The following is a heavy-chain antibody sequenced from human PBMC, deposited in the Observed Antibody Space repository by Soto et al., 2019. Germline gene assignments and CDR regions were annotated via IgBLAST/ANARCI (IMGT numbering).Heavy chain of an antibody. CDR2: LTGSGGST. D-gene: IGHD2-8*01. Sequence: DVQLLESGGGLVQPGGSLRLSCAASGFTFSSYAMSWVRQAPGKGLAWVSSLTGSGGSTYYADSVKGRFTISRDKSRDTVYLQMNSLRAEDTDVYYCAGGGTSGNYAFDIWGQGTVVTVSS. CDR3: AGGGTSGNYAFDI. J-gene: IGHJ3*02. CDR1: GFTFSSYA. V-gene: IGHV3-23*01.